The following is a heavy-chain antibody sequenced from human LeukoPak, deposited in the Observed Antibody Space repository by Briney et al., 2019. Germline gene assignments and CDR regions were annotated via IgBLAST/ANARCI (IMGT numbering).Heavy chain of an antibody. D-gene: IGHD3-9*01. V-gene: IGHV3-21*01. Sequence: GGSLRLSCVASGFTFSSYSMNWVRQAPGKGLEWVSSISSSSSYIYYADSVKGRFTISRDNAKNSLYLQMNSLRAEDTAVYYCASLKYYDILTGYYGDYWGQGTLVTVFS. CDR1: GFTFSSYS. J-gene: IGHJ4*02. CDR3: ASLKYYDILTGYYGDY. CDR2: ISSSSSYI.